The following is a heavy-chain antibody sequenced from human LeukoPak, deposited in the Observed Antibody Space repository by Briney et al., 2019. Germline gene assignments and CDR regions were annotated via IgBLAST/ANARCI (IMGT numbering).Heavy chain of an antibody. CDR3: ASNVAVAGAFDI. CDR2: MNPNSGNT. Sequence: SVKVSCKASGYTFTSYDINWVRQATGQGLEWMGWMNPNSGNTGYAQKFQGRVTMTRNTSISTAYMELSSLRSEDTAVYYCASNVAVAGAFDIWGQGTMVTVSS. V-gene: IGHV1-8*01. CDR1: GYTFTSYD. J-gene: IGHJ3*02. D-gene: IGHD6-19*01.